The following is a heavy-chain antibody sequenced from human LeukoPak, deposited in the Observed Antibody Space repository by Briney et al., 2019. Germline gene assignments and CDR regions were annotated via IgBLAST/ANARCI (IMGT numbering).Heavy chain of an antibody. CDR3: AKGITFGGVIVPMAFDY. V-gene: IGHV3-9*03. J-gene: IGHJ4*02. Sequence: GGSLRLSCAASGFTFDDYAMHWVRQAPGKGLEWVSGISWNSGSIGYADSVKGRFTISRDSAKNSLYLQMNSLRAEDMALYYCAKGITFGGVIVPMAFDYWGQGTLVTVSS. CDR1: GFTFDDYA. D-gene: IGHD3-16*02. CDR2: ISWNSGSI.